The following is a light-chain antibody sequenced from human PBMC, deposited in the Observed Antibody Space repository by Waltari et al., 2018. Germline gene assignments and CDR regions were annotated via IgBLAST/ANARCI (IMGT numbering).Light chain of an antibody. V-gene: IGKV2-30*02. CDR2: KVS. J-gene: IGKJ2*01. Sequence: DVVMTQSPLSLPVTLGQPASISCKSRPSLVHSNVNTYLQWFQQRPGQSPRRLIYKVSYRDSGVPDRFSGSGSGTDFTLKISRVEAEDVGVYYCMQETHWPYTFGQGTKLDIK. CDR1: PSLVHSNVNTY. CDR3: MQETHWPYT.